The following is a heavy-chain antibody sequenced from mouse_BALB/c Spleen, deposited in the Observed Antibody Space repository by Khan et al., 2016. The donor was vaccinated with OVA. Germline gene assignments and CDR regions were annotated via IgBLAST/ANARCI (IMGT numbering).Heavy chain of an antibody. Sequence: VQLKESGPGLVKPSQSLSLTCTVTGYSITSDYAWNWIRQFPGNKLEWMGYISYSGSTSYNPSLKSRISITRDTSKNQFFLQLNSVTTEDTATYSCARRGDGYYGAMDYWGQGTSVTVSS. D-gene: IGHD2-3*01. CDR2: ISYSGST. J-gene: IGHJ4*01. CDR3: ARRGDGYYGAMDY. CDR1: GYSITSDYA. V-gene: IGHV3-2*02.